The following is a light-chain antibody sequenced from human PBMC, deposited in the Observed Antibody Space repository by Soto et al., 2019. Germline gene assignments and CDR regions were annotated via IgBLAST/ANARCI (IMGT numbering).Light chain of an antibody. V-gene: IGKV3-15*01. Sequence: ELVMTQSPATLSVSPGERATLSCRASQSVSSNLDWYQQKPGQAPRLLIYGASTRATGIPARFSGSGSGTEFTLTISSLQSEDFAVYYCQQYNNWPPIFGPGTKVDIK. CDR1: QSVSSN. CDR2: GAS. CDR3: QQYNNWPPI. J-gene: IGKJ3*01.